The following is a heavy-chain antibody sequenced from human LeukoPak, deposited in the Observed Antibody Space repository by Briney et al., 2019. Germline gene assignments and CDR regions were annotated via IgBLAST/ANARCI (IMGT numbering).Heavy chain of an antibody. J-gene: IGHJ4*02. CDR3: ARIGYYDSSGYCY. V-gene: IGHV3-30-3*01. CDR2: ISYDGSNK. D-gene: IGHD3-22*01. Sequence: GGSLRLSCAASGFTFSSYAMHWVRQAPGKGLEWVAVISYDGSNKYYADSVKGRFTISRDNAKNSLYLQMNSLRAEDTAVYYCARIGYYDSSGYCYWGQGTLVTVSS. CDR1: GFTFSSYA.